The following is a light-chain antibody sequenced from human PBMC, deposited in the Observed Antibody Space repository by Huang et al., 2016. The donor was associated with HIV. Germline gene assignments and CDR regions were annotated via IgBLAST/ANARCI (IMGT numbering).Light chain of an antibody. Sequence: DIQMTQSPSSLSASVGDKVTITCRASQSISSYLNWYQQKPGKAPQLLIYAASSLQSGVPSRFRGSGSGTEFTLTISSLQPEEFATYYCQQSYSTPQNTFGQGTKLEIK. J-gene: IGKJ2*01. CDR2: AAS. V-gene: IGKV1-39*01. CDR1: QSISSY. CDR3: QQSYSTPQNT.